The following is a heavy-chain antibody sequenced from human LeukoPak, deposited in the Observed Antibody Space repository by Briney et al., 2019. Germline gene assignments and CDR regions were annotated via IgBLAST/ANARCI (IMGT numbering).Heavy chain of an antibody. CDR2: ISSSSSYI. CDR3: AGDHYYDSSGYYVFDY. Sequence: GGSLRLSCAASGFTFSSYSMNWVRQAPGKGLEWVSSISSSSSYIYYADSVKGRFTISRDNAKNSLYLQMNSLRAEDTAVYYCAGDHYYDSSGYYVFDYWGQGTLVTVSS. CDR1: GFTFSSYS. D-gene: IGHD3-22*01. V-gene: IGHV3-21*01. J-gene: IGHJ4*02.